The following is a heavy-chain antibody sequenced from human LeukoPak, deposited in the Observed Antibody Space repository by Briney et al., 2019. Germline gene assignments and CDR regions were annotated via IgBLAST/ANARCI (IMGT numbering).Heavy chain of an antibody. D-gene: IGHD1-26*01. J-gene: IGHJ4*02. Sequence: GGSLRLSCAASGFTFSSYGMHWVRQAPGKGLEWVAFIRFDGSNKDYADSVKGRFTISRDNSKNTLYLQMNSLRAEDTAVYYCAKDRVVGATISGENDYWGQGTLVTVSP. CDR3: AKDRVVGATISGENDY. CDR2: IRFDGSNK. CDR1: GFTFSSYG. V-gene: IGHV3-30*02.